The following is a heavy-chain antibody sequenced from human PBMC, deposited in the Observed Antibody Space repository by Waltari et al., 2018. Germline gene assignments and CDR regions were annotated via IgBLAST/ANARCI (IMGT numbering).Heavy chain of an antibody. Sequence: QVQLVESGGGVVQPGRSLRIPCAASGFTFSSYAMHWVRQAPGKGLEWVAVISYDGSNKYYADSVKGRFTISRDNSKNTLYLQMNSLRAEDTAVYYCVKWQQLKYYDYWGQGTLVTVSS. CDR3: VKWQQLKYYDY. CDR2: ISYDGSNK. V-gene: IGHV3-30-3*01. CDR1: GFTFSSYA. D-gene: IGHD6-13*01. J-gene: IGHJ4*02.